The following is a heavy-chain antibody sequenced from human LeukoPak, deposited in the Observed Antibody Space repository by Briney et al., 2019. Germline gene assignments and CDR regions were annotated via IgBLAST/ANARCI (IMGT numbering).Heavy chain of an antibody. V-gene: IGHV3-9*01. CDR2: ISWNSGSI. CDR1: GFTFDDYA. Sequence: GGSLRLSCAASGFTFDDYAMHWVWQAPGKGLEWVSGISWNSGSIGYADSVKGRFTISRDNAKNSLYLQMNSLRAEDTALYYCAKGENLESEFDYWGQGTLVTVSS. CDR3: AKGENLESEFDY. J-gene: IGHJ4*02. D-gene: IGHD1-14*01.